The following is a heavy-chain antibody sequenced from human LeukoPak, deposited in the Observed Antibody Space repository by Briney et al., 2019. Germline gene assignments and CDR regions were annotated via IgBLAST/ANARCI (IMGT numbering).Heavy chain of an antibody. V-gene: IGHV3-30-3*01. CDR2: ISYDGSNK. D-gene: IGHD2-21*02. CDR3: ARAGYCGGDCYSPSPYSTGYFQH. CDR1: GFTFSSYW. J-gene: IGHJ1*01. Sequence: GGSLRLSCAASGFTFSSYWMSWVRQAPGKGLEWVAVISYDGSNKYYADSVKGRFTISRDNSKNTLYLQMNSLRAEDTAFYYCARAGYCGGDCYSPSPYSTGYFQHWGQGTLVTVSS.